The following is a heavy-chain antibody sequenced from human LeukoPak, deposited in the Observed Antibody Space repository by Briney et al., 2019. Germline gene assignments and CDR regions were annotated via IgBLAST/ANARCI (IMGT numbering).Heavy chain of an antibody. CDR3: ARDRESYTSGSYFI. CDR2: INPNSGGT. D-gene: IGHD3-10*01. V-gene: IGHV1-2*02. Sequence: ASVKVSCKASGYTFTGYYIHWVRQAPGQGLECMGWINPNSGGTKYTQKFQGRVTMTRDTSISTAYMELSSLRSDDTAVYYCARDRESYTSGSYFIWGQGSLITVSS. CDR1: GYTFTGYY. J-gene: IGHJ4*02.